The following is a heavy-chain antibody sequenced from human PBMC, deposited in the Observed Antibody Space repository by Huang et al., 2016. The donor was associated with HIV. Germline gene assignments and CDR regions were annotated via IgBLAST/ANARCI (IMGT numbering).Heavy chain of an antibody. CDR2: IKHSVST. V-gene: IGHV4-34*01. CDR1: GGSFSGYY. J-gene: IGHJ6*02. CDR3: ARYGGNYYYYYGMDV. D-gene: IGHD2-15*01. Sequence: QVQLQQWGAGLLKPSETLSLTCAVYGGSFSGYYWSWIRQHPGKGMEWIGEIKHSVSTNNNPYLKSRVTISIDTSKNQFSLKLSSATAADTAVYYCARYGGNYYYYYGMDVWGQGTTVTVSS.